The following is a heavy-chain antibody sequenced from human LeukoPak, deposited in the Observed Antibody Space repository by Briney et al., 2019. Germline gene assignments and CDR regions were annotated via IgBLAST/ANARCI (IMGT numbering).Heavy chain of an antibody. CDR1: GFTFTSYF. J-gene: IGHJ4*02. D-gene: IGHD6-19*01. CDR2: INPSGGST. V-gene: IGHV1-46*01. CDR3: ARESGGDRSGWYPW. Sequence: GASVKVSCTASGFTFTSYFMHWVRQAPGQGLEWMGLINPSGGSTSYAQKFQGRVTMTRDTSTSTVYMELSSLRAEDTALYYCARESGGDRSGWYPWGGQGTLVTVSS.